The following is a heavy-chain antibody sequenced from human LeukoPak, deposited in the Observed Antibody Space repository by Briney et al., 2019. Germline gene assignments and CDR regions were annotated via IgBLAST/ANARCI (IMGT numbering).Heavy chain of an antibody. D-gene: IGHD1-14*01. V-gene: IGHV3-11*04. J-gene: IGHJ6*03. CDR1: GFTFSDYY. Sequence: GGSLRLSCAASGFTFSDYYMSWIRQAPGKGLEWVSYISSSGGSIYYADSVKGRFTISRDNAKNSLYLQMNSLRAEDTAVYYCARRNRNYYYMDVWGKGTTATVSS. CDR3: ARRNRNYYYMDV. CDR2: ISSSGGSI.